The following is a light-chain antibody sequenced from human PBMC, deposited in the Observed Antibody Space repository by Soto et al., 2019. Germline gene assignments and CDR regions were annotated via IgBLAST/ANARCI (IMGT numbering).Light chain of an antibody. Sequence: QSALIQPPSASGSPGQSVTISCTGTRRDIGGYDFVSWYQQHPGKAPKLMISEVTKRPSGVPDRFSGSKSGNTASLTISGLQSDDEADYYCCSFAVGTNLVFGTGTKVTVL. CDR1: RRDIGGYDF. V-gene: IGLV2-8*01. CDR3: CSFAVGTNLV. J-gene: IGLJ1*01. CDR2: EVT.